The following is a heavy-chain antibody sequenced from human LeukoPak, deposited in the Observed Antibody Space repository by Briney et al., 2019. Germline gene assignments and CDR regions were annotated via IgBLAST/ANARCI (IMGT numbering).Heavy chain of an antibody. Sequence: PGEPLRLSCVASGFTFSNYAMSWVRQGPGKGLEWVSSISGGGDNTYYADSVKGRFTISRDNSKNTLYLQMNSLRAEDTAVYYCAKHVGSGSYFYYFDYWGQGALVTVSS. CDR3: AKHVGSGSYFYYFDY. V-gene: IGHV3-23*01. J-gene: IGHJ4*02. D-gene: IGHD1-26*01. CDR1: GFTFSNYA. CDR2: ISGGGDNT.